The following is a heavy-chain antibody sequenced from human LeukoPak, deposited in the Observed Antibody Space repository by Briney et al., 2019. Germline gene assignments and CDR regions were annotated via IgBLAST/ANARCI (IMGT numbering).Heavy chain of an antibody. CDR1: GFAFSSYG. CDR2: IWYDGSNK. Sequence: GGSLRLSCAASGFAFSSYGMHWVRQAPGKGREWVALIWYDGSNKYYADSVKGRFTISRDSSKNTLYLEMSSLRAEDTAVYFCARERTLYVSGSGYGMDVWGQGTTVTVSS. CDR3: ARERTLYVSGSGYGMDV. V-gene: IGHV3-33*01. J-gene: IGHJ6*02. D-gene: IGHD3-10*01.